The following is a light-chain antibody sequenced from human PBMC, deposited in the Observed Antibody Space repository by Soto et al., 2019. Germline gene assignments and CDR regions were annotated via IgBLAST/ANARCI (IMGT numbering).Light chain of an antibody. Sequence: AIRMTQSPSSLSASTGDRVTVTCRASQSISVSLAWYQQTPGKAPKLLIYGASTLQSGVPSRFSGSGAGTDFTLTINSLQSEDVATDYCQQYYNHPPTFGPGTKVDIK. V-gene: IGKV1-8*01. J-gene: IGKJ3*01. CDR3: QQYYNHPPT. CDR2: GAS. CDR1: QSISVS.